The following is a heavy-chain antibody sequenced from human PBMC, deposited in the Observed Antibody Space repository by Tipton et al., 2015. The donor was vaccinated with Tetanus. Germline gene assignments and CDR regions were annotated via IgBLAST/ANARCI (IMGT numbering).Heavy chain of an antibody. J-gene: IGHJ5*02. CDR3: AREADCSGGSCFSGDFDP. CDR2: SWYDGTDK. Sequence: SLRLSCAASGFIFSSYGIHWVRQAPGKGLEWLAVSWYDGTDKYYADSVKGRFTISRDNSKNTLYLQMNRLRVEDTALYYCAREADCSGGSCFSGDFDPWGQGTQVTVSS. V-gene: IGHV3-33*01. D-gene: IGHD2-15*01. CDR1: GFIFSSYG.